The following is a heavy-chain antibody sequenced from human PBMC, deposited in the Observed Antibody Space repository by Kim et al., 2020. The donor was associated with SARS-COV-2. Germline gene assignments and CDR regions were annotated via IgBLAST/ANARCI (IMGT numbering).Heavy chain of an antibody. CDR3: SRKLATGAFDI. J-gene: IGHJ3*02. D-gene: IGHD3-3*02. CDR2: M. V-gene: IGHV3-9*01. Sequence: MGHADAVKGRFTISRDDAKGSLYLQMNSLRPEDTALYYCSRKLATGAFDIWGQGTLVIVSS.